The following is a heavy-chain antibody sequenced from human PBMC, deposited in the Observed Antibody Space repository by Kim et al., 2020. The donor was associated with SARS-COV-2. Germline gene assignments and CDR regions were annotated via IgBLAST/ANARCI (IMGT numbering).Heavy chain of an antibody. CDR1: GFNFNSYA. J-gene: IGHJ4*02. V-gene: IGHV3-33*06. CDR3: TKVTKDYFDSTTDYHYFDG. D-gene: IGHD3-22*01. Sequence: GGSLRLSCAASGFNFNSYAFHWVRQAPGKGLEWVAIIWYDGSQKYYAESVKGRFTISRDNSKNTVYLQMNSLRAEDTAIYFCTKVTKDYFDSTTDYHYFDGGGQGTRVTVS. CDR2: IWYDGSQK.